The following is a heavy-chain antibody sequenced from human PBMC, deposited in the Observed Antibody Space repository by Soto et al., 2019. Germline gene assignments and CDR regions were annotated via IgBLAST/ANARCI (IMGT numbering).Heavy chain of an antibody. J-gene: IGHJ4*02. Sequence: PGGSLRLSCAASGFTFSSYAMSWVRQAPGKGLEWVSAISGSGGSTYYADSVKGRFTISRDNSKNTLYLQMNSLRAEDTAVYYCAKDTSGYGGNHPFDYWGQGTLVTVSS. CDR2: ISGSGGST. CDR3: AKDTSGYGGNHPFDY. CDR1: GFTFSSYA. V-gene: IGHV3-23*01. D-gene: IGHD4-17*01.